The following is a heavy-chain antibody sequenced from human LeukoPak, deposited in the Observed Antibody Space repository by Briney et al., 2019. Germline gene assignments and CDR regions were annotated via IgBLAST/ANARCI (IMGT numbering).Heavy chain of an antibody. D-gene: IGHD4-17*01. CDR3: VRQAVSGDSGIAY. CDR2: INPDGSSS. Sequence: SGGSLRLSCAASGFTFSNYWMHWVRQAPGKGLEWVSRINPDGSSSNYADSVKGRFTMSRDNDKSMVYLQMDGLRAEDTAVFSCVRQAVSGDSGIAYWGRGVLVTVSS. CDR1: GFTFSNYW. J-gene: IGHJ4*02. V-gene: IGHV3-74*01.